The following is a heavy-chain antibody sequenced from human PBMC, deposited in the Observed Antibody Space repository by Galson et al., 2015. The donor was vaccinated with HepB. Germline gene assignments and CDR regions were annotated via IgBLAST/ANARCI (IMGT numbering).Heavy chain of an antibody. CDR1: GFTFSPYW. Sequence: SLRLSCAASGFTFSPYWMHWVRQAPGKGLVWVSRINGDGSRKTYADSVKGRFTVSRDNAKNTLYLHMNSLRAEDTAVYYCARDNAGYFDVWGRGTLVTVSS. CDR2: INGDGSRK. J-gene: IGHJ2*01. D-gene: IGHD2-8*01. V-gene: IGHV3-74*03. CDR3: ARDNAGYFDV.